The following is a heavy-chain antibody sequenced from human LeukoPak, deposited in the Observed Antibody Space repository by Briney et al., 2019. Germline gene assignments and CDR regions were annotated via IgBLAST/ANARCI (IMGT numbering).Heavy chain of an antibody. D-gene: IGHD3-9*01. CDR3: ARDPTRGYHILTGLSP. Sequence: GGSLRLSCAASGFTFSSYAMRWVRQAPGKGLEWVAVISYDGSNKYYADSVKGRFTISRDNSKNTLYLQMNSLRAEDTAVYYCARDPTRGYHILTGLSPWGQGTLVTVSS. V-gene: IGHV3-30*04. J-gene: IGHJ5*02. CDR1: GFTFSSYA. CDR2: ISYDGSNK.